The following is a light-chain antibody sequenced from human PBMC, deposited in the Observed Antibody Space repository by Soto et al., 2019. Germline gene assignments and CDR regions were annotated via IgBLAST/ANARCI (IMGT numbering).Light chain of an antibody. CDR2: GDY. CDR3: AVWDDRLNAWV. CDR1: NSNIEKKT. V-gene: IGLV1-44*01. Sequence: QSVLTQPTSVSGTPGQRVSISCSGSNSNIEKKTVNWFRQFPGTAPKPVIYGDYLRPSGVPDRFSGSKSATSASLAVSGLQFEDEADYYCAVWDDRLNAWVFGGGTQLTVL. J-gene: IGLJ3*02.